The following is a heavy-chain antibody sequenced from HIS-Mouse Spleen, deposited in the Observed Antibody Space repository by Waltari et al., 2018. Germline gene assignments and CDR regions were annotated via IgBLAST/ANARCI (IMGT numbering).Heavy chain of an antibody. CDR1: GGSISSSSYN. D-gene: IGHD6-19*01. V-gene: IGHV4-39*01. J-gene: IGHJ3*02. Sequence: QLQLQESGPGLVKPSETLSLTCTVSGGSISSSSYNWGWLRHPPGKGLEWIGSIYYSGSTYYSPSLKSRVTISVDTSKNQFSLKLSSVTAADTAVYYCARHRLRIAVAGWEGAFDIWGQGTMVTVSS. CDR2: IYYSGST. CDR3: ARHRLRIAVAGWEGAFDI.